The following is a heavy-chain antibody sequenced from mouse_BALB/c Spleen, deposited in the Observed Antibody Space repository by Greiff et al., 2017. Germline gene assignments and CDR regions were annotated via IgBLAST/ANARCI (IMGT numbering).Heavy chain of an antibody. D-gene: IGHD2-14*01. CDR1: GYSITSDYA. CDR2: ISYSGST. V-gene: IGHV3-2*02. CDR3: AREVRRYFDV. J-gene: IGHJ1*01. Sequence: VQLQQSGPGLVKPSQSLSLTCTVTGYSITSDYAWNWIRQFPGNKLEWMGYISYSGSTSYNPSLKSRISITRDTSKNQFFLQLNSVTTEDTATYYCAREVRRYFDVWGAGTTVTVS.